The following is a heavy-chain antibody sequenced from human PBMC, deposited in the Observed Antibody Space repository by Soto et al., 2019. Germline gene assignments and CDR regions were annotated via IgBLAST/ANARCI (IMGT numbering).Heavy chain of an antibody. J-gene: IGHJ3*02. CDR2: IVVGSGNT. CDR3: AAPGLSYSGYDIDAFDI. Sequence: SVKVSCKASGYTFTSYYMQWVRQARGQRLEWIGWIVVGSGNTNYAQKFQERVTITRDMSTSTAYMELSSLRSEDTAVYYCAAPGLSYSGYDIDAFDIWGQGTMVTVS. V-gene: IGHV1-58*02. CDR1: GYTFTSYY. D-gene: IGHD5-12*01.